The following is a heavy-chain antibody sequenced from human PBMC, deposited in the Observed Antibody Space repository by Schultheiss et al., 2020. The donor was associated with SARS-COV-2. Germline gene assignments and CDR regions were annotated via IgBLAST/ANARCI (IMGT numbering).Heavy chain of an antibody. Sequence: GGSLRLSCAASGFTVSSNYMSWVRQAPGKGLEWVSAISGSGGSTYYADSVKGRFTISRDNSKNTLYLQMNSLRAEDTAVYYCAKDQEGSYFDYWGQGTLVTVSS. V-gene: IGHV3-23*01. D-gene: IGHD3-10*01. CDR2: ISGSGGST. CDR3: AKDQEGSYFDY. CDR1: GFTVSSNY. J-gene: IGHJ4*02.